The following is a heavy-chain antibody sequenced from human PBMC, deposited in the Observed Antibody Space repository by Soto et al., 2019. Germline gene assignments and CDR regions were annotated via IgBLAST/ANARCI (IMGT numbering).Heavy chain of an antibody. Sequence: ASVKVSCKASGYRFTTCYIHWVRQTPGQGLEWMGRMNLDTGGTTYAQKFQGRVTMTRDTSISTAYMEVTNLKSDDTAICYFARDGNFAFRGYSFGLDCWGQGTLGSVSS. CDR2: MNLDTGGT. CDR1: GYRFTTCY. V-gene: IGHV1-2*06. J-gene: IGHJ4*02. CDR3: ARDGNFAFRGYSFGLDC. D-gene: IGHD5-18*01.